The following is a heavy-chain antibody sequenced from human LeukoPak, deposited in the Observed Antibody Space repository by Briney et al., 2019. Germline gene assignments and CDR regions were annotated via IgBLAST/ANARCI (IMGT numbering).Heavy chain of an antibody. CDR2: ISDSGTTI. Sequence: GGSLRLSCAASGFTFSDYYMSWMRQAPGKGLEWISYISDSGTTIYYADSVKGRFTISRDNAKNSLYLQMNSLRAEDTAVYYCARAGGHSGYDPLDYWGQGTLVTVSS. CDR3: ARAGGHSGYDPLDY. D-gene: IGHD5-12*01. V-gene: IGHV3-11*04. CDR1: GFTFSDYY. J-gene: IGHJ4*02.